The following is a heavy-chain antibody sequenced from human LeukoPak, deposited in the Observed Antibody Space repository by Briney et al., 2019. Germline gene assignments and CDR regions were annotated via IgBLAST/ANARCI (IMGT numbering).Heavy chain of an antibody. CDR2: ISSSSSYI. CDR3: ARGWELRRALDY. Sequence: PGGSLRLSCAASGFTLSGYSMNWVRQAPGKGLEWVSSISSSSSYIYYADSVKGRFTISRDNAKNSLYLQMNSLRAEDTAVYYCARGWELRRALDYWGQGTLVTVSS. D-gene: IGHD1-26*01. V-gene: IGHV3-21*01. J-gene: IGHJ4*02. CDR1: GFTLSGYS.